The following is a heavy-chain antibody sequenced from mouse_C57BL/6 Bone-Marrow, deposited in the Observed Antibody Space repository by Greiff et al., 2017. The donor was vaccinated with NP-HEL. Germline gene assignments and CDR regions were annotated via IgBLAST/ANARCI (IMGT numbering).Heavy chain of an antibody. V-gene: IGHV3-6*01. CDR3: ARVITTVFFDY. D-gene: IGHD1-1*01. CDR2: ISYDGSN. CDR1: GYSITSGYY. J-gene: IGHJ2*01. Sequence: VQLQQSGPGLVKPSQSLSLTCSVTGYSITSGYYWNWIRQSPGNKLEWMGYISYDGSNNYNPSLKNRISITRDTSKNQLFLKLNSVTTEDTATYYWARVITTVFFDYWGQGTTLTVSS.